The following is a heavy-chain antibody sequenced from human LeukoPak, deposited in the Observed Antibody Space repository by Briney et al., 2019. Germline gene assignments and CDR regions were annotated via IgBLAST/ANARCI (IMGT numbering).Heavy chain of an antibody. V-gene: IGHV3-74*01. CDR3: EITGVLTVFDAFDI. CDR1: GFTFSSYW. CDR2: INSDGSST. J-gene: IGHJ3*02. D-gene: IGHD3-9*01. Sequence: PGGSLRLSCAASGFTFSSYWMHWVRQAPGKGLVWVSGINSDGSSTNYADSVKGRFTISRDNAKNTLYLKMNSLRAEDTAVYYCEITGVLTVFDAFDIWGQGTMVTVSS.